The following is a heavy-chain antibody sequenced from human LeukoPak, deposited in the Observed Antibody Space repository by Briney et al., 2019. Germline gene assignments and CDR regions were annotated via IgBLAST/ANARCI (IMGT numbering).Heavy chain of an antibody. J-gene: IGHJ6*03. CDR1: GGTFSSYA. V-gene: IGHV1-69*04. CDR3: ARESSSSPSHMDV. CDR2: IIPILGIA. Sequence: SVKVSCKASGGTFSSYAISWVRQAPRQGLEWMGRIIPILGIANYAQKFQGRVTITADKSTSTAYMELSSLRSEDTAVYYCARESSSSPSHMDVWGKGTTATVSS. D-gene: IGHD6-13*01.